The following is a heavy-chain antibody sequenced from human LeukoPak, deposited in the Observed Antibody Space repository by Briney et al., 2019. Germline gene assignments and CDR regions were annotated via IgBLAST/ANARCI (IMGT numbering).Heavy chain of an antibody. Sequence: PSETLSLTCAVDGWSFSGYYWSWFRQPPGKGLEWIGEIHYTGATNYSPSLKGRVTISPGTSNNQVSLRMKSVTAADTAVYYCARGITVVYYFDLWGRGTLVTVSS. CDR2: IHYTGAT. CDR3: ARGITVVYYFDL. J-gene: IGHJ2*01. D-gene: IGHD1-20*01. V-gene: IGHV4-34*01. CDR1: GWSFSGYY.